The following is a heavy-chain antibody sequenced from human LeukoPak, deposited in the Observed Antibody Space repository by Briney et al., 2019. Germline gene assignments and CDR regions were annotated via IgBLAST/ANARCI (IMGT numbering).Heavy chain of an antibody. J-gene: IGHJ4*02. D-gene: IGHD1-26*01. CDR1: GYTFTGYY. V-gene: IGHV1-2*02. Sequence: ASVKVSCKASGYTFTGYYMHWVRRAPGQGLEWMGWINPNSGGTNYAQKFQGRVTMTRDTSISTAYMELSRLRSDDTAVYYCASYSGSYHAIDYWGQGTLVTVSS. CDR2: INPNSGGT. CDR3: ASYSGSYHAIDY.